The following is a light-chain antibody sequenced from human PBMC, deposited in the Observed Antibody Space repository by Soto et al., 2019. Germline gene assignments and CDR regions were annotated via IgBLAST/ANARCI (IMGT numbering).Light chain of an antibody. CDR3: LQALQTPRT. Sequence: DIVMTQSPLFLPVTPGEPASISGRSSQSLLHSNGYNYLDWYLQKPGQSPQLLIYLGSNRASGVPDRFSGSVSGTDFTLKISRVEAEDVGVYYCLQALQTPRTFGQVTKLEI. V-gene: IGKV2-28*01. CDR1: QSLLHSNGYNY. CDR2: LGS. J-gene: IGKJ2*02.